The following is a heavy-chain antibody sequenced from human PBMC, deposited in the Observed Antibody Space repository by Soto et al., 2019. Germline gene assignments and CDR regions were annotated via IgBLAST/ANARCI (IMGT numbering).Heavy chain of an antibody. J-gene: IGHJ4*02. V-gene: IGHV2-5*02. Sequence: QITLKESGPPLVKPTQPLTLTCTFSGFSLSTSGVGVSWIRQPPGKALEGLALIYWDDDKGYSPSLKSRLTITKYTHKNQVVLTMTTMDPVDTATYSCARRQGTPHFDYWGQGTLVTVSS. CDR2: IYWDDDK. D-gene: IGHD2-15*01. CDR3: ARRQGTPHFDY. CDR1: GFSLSTSGVG.